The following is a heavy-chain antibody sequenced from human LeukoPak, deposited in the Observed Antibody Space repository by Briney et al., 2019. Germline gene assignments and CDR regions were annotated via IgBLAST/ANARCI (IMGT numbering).Heavy chain of an antibody. D-gene: IGHD3-9*01. Sequence: ASVKVSCKASGYTFTSYDINWVRHATGQGLEWMGRMNPNSGNTGYAQKFQGRVTMTRNTSISTAYMELSSLRSEDTAVYYCARGLRYFDWLLLEYYFDYWGQGTLVTVSS. V-gene: IGHV1-8*01. CDR2: MNPNSGNT. CDR3: ARGLRYFDWLLLEYYFDY. CDR1: GYTFTSYD. J-gene: IGHJ4*02.